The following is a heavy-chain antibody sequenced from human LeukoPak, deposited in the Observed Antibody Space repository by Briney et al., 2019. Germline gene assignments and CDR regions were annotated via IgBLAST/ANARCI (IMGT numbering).Heavy chain of an antibody. Sequence: GGSLRLSCAASGFIFSNHYMHWVRQAPGKGLVWVSRINGDASSTTYVDPVKGRFTISRDNAKNTLYLQMNSLRVEDTAVYYCARGPYSMDLWGQGTLVIVSS. CDR3: ARGPYSMDL. CDR2: INGDASST. J-gene: IGHJ4*02. D-gene: IGHD4-11*01. CDR1: GFIFSNHY. V-gene: IGHV3-74*03.